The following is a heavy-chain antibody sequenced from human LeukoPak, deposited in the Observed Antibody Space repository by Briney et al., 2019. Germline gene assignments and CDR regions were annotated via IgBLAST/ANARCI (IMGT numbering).Heavy chain of an antibody. CDR3: ARRGATVAGTHYYYYYMDV. CDR2: ISAYNGNT. D-gene: IGHD6-19*01. Sequence: ASVKVSCKAPGYTFTSYGISWVRQAPGQGLEWMGWISAYNGNTNYAQKLQGRVTMTTDTSTSTAYMELRSLRSDDTAVYYCARRGATVAGTHYYYYYMDVWGKGTTVTVSS. CDR1: GYTFTSYG. V-gene: IGHV1-18*01. J-gene: IGHJ6*03.